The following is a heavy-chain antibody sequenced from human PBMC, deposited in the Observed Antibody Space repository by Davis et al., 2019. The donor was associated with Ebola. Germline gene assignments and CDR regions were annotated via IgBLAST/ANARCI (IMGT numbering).Heavy chain of an antibody. Sequence: ASVKVSCKASGYTFTNYYMHWVRQAPGQGLEWMGMINPNDGRTIYAQKFQGRVTVTRDTSTTTVYMDLSSLRSEDTAVYYCAKSPSSGWQPWFDPWGQGTLVTVSS. CDR2: INPNDGRT. CDR1: GYTFTNYY. D-gene: IGHD6-19*01. J-gene: IGHJ5*02. V-gene: IGHV1-46*01. CDR3: AKSPSSGWQPWFDP.